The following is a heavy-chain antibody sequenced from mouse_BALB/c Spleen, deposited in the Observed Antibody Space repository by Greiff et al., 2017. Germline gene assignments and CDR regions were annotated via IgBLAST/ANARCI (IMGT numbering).Heavy chain of an antibody. J-gene: IGHJ1*01. Sequence: EVMLVESGGGLVKPGGSLKLSCAASGFTFSSYAMSWVRQTPEKRLEWVASISSGGSTYYPDSVKGRFTISRDNARNILYLQMSSLRSEDTAMYYCARVSTMITTRYWYFDVWGAGTTVTVSS. CDR2: ISSGGST. V-gene: IGHV5-6-5*01. CDR1: GFTFSSYA. CDR3: ARVSTMITTRYWYFDV. D-gene: IGHD2-4*01.